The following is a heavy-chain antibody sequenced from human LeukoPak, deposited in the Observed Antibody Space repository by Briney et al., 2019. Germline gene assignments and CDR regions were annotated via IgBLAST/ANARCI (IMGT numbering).Heavy chain of an antibody. J-gene: IGHJ3*02. CDR1: GGSLSSYY. CDR2: IYYSGST. D-gene: IGHD3-22*01. V-gene: IGHV4-59*01. Sequence: SETLSLTCTVSGGSLSSYYWGWVRQPPGKGLEWIGYIYYSGSTNYNPSLKSRVTISVDTSKNQFSLKLSSVTAADTAVYYCARQVVGDAFDIWGQGTMVTVSS. CDR3: ARQVVGDAFDI.